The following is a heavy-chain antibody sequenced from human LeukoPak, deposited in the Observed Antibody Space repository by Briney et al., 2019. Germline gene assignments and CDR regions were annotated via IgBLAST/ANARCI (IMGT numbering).Heavy chain of an antibody. CDR2: ISYDGSNK. D-gene: IGHD3-22*01. CDR1: GFTFSSYA. J-gene: IGHJ4*02. V-gene: IGHV3-30*04. Sequence: GRSLRLSCAASGFTFSSYAMHWVRQAPGKGLEWVAVISYDGSNKYYADSVKGRFTISRDNSKNTLYLQMNSLRAEDTAVYYCARDESYYYDSSGYSDYWGQGTLVTVSS. CDR3: ARDESYYYDSSGYSDY.